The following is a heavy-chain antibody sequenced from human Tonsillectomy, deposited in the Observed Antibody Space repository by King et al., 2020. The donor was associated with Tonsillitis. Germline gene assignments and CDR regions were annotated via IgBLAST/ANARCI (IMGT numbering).Heavy chain of an antibody. V-gene: IGHV3-48*03. D-gene: IGHD2-2*01. CDR3: ASEDQGAFDI. J-gene: IGHJ3*02. CDR2: ISSSGSTI. Sequence: VQLVESGGGLVQPGGSLRLSCAASGFTFSSYEMNWVRQAPGKGLEWVSYISSSGSTIYYADSVKGRFTISIDNAKNSLYLQMNSLRAEDTAGYYCASEDQGAFDIWGQGTMVTVSS. CDR1: GFTFSSYE.